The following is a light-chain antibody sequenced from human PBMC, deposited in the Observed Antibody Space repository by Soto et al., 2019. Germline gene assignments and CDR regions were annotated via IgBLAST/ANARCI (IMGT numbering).Light chain of an antibody. V-gene: IGKV1-5*01. J-gene: IGKJ1*01. CDR3: QQYNDWWT. Sequence: IQMTQSPSTLSASVGDRVTITCRASQGVGTYLAWYQHKPGKAPKLLIYDASKLESGVPSRFSGSESGTDFTLTISSLQPDDFATYDCQQYNDWWTFGQGTKLEIK. CDR1: QGVGTY. CDR2: DAS.